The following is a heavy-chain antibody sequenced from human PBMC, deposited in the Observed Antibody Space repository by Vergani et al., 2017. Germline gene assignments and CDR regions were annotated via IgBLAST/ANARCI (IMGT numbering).Heavy chain of an antibody. Sequence: QVQLVQSGAEVKNPGSSVKVSCKASGGTFSSYAFSWVRQGPRPGLEWMGRIPVSGSTVYAPNFQGRVTMTADDSTSTVYMDLSSLSPEDTAVYYCAGVIYGSGNPGHWGQGTLVTVSS. J-gene: IGHJ1*01. D-gene: IGHD3-10*01. V-gene: IGHV1-69*18. CDR3: AGVIYGSGNPGH. CDR2: RIPVSGST. CDR1: GGTFSSYA.